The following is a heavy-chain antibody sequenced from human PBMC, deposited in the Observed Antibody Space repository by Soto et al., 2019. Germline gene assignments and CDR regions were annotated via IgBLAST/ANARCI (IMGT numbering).Heavy chain of an antibody. D-gene: IGHD1-26*01. CDR2: ISFDAINK. J-gene: IGHJ1*01. Sequence: SGGSLRLSCAASGFTFSSHGMHWVRQAPGKGLERVAVISFDAINKYYADSVKGRFTISRDNSKNTLYLQMDSLRVEDTAVYYCASRVPHGTYGAPYFQHWGLGTLVTVSS. CDR1: GFTFSSHG. V-gene: IGHV3-30*03. CDR3: ASRVPHGTYGAPYFQH.